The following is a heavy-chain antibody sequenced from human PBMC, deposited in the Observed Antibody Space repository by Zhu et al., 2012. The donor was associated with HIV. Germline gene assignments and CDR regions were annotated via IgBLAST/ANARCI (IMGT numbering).Heavy chain of an antibody. CDR2: INSDGSST. Sequence: EVQLVESGGGLVQPGGSLRLSCAASGFTFSSYWMHWVRQAPGKGLVWVSRINSDGSSTSYADSVKGRFTISRDNAKNTLYLQMNSLRAEDTAVYYCARDRYSGSYYNWFDPGAREPWSPSPQ. D-gene: IGHD1-26*01. J-gene: IGHJ5*02. CDR1: GFTFSSYW. CDR3: ARDRYSGSYYNWFDP. V-gene: IGHV3-74*01.